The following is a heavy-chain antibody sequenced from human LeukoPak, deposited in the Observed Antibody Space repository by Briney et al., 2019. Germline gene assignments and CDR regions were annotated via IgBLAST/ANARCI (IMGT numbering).Heavy chain of an antibody. CDR1: GGSISSYY. V-gene: IGHV4-59*01. CDR2: IYYSGST. J-gene: IGHJ4*02. Sequence: SETLSLTCTVSGGSISSYYWSWIRQPPGKGLEWIGYIYYSGSTNYNPSLKSRVTISVDTSKNQFSLNLRSVTAADAAVYYCARGAVNVAARYFDWWGQGTLVTVSS. CDR3: ARGAVNVAARYFDW. D-gene: IGHD6-6*01.